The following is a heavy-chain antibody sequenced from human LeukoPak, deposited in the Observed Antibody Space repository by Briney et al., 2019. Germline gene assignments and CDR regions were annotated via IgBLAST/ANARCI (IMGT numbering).Heavy chain of an antibody. CDR2: IIPIFGTA. CDR3: ARDWDDFWSGYSQGNNWFDP. J-gene: IGHJ5*02. D-gene: IGHD3-3*01. V-gene: IGHV1-69*01. CDR1: GGTFSSYA. Sequence: SVKVTCKASGGTFSSYAISWVRQAPGQGLEWMGGIIPIFGTANYAQKFQGRVTITADGSTSTAYMELSSLRSEDTAVYYCARDWDDFWSGYSQGNNWFDPWGQGTLVTVSS.